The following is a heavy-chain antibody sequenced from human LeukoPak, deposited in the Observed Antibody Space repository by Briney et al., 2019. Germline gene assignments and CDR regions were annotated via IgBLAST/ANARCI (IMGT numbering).Heavy chain of an antibody. J-gene: IGHJ3*02. CDR1: GYNFTFFW. V-gene: IGHV5-51*01. CDR2: IYPDDSDT. D-gene: IGHD3-10*01. Sequence: GESLKISCQGPGYNFTFFWIAWVRQIPGKGLEWIGLIYPDDSDTRYSPSFQGQVTISADKSNSTAYLQWSSLKASDTAMYYCARRGITRARAALDIWGQGTMVTVSS. CDR3: ARRGITRARAALDI.